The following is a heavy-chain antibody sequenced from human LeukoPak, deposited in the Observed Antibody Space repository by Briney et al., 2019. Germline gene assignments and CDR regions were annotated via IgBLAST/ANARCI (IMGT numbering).Heavy chain of an antibody. CDR1: GGSFSGYY. Sequence: PSETLSLTCAVYGGSFSGYYWSWIRQPPGRGLEWIGEINHSGSTNYNPSLKSRVTISVDTSKNQFSLKLSSVTAADTAVYYCARGRVSSWYVTGWFDPWGQGTLVTVSS. D-gene: IGHD6-13*01. CDR3: ARGRVSSWYVTGWFDP. CDR2: INHSGST. J-gene: IGHJ5*02. V-gene: IGHV4-34*01.